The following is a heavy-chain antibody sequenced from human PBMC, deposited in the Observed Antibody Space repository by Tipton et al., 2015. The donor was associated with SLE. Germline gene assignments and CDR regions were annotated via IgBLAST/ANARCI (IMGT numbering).Heavy chain of an antibody. CDR2: IYYSGST. D-gene: IGHD3-16*01. Sequence: LRLSCTVSGGSISSSSYYWGWIRQPPGKGLEWIGSIYYSGSTYYNPSLKSRVTISVDTSKNQFSLKLSSVTAADTAVYYCASVYYDYGPFWGQGTLVTVSS. CDR3: ASVYYDYGPF. CDR1: GGSISSSSYY. V-gene: IGHV4-39*07. J-gene: IGHJ4*02.